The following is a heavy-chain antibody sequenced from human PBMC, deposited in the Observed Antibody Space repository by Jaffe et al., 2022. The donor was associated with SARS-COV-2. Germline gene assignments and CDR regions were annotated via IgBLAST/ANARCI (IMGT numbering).Heavy chain of an antibody. D-gene: IGHD6-6*01. Sequence: QVQLQESGPGLVKPSGTLSLTCAVSGGSISSRNWWNWVRQPPGKGLEWIGEIYHSGSTNYNPSLKSRVTISVDKSKNQLSLKLSSVTAADTAVYYCARDGGSSSDGMDVWGQGTTVTVSS. CDR1: GGSISSRNW. CDR2: IYHSGST. J-gene: IGHJ6*02. V-gene: IGHV4-4*02. CDR3: ARDGGSSSDGMDV.